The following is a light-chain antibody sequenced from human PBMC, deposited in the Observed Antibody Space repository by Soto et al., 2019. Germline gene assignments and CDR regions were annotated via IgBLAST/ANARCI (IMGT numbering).Light chain of an antibody. CDR1: QSISSY. Sequence: DLQMTQSPSSLSASVGDRVTITCRASQSISSYLNWYQRKPGKATKLLIYAASTLQGGDPSRFSGSGCREDFTLANNSLEPGDFATYYFQQTCITRTFGQGTKVEV. CDR3: QQTCITRT. V-gene: IGKV1-39*01. CDR2: AAS. J-gene: IGKJ1*01.